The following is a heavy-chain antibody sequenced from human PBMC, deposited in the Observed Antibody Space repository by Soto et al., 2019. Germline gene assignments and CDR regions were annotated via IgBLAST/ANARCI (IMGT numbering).Heavy chain of an antibody. CDR3: ARLVESSWQQWIFDY. CDR2: IYYSGST. J-gene: IGHJ4*02. V-gene: IGHV4-59*01. CDR1: GGSISSYY. D-gene: IGHD6-13*01. Sequence: KTSETLSLTCTVSGGSISSYYWSWIRQPPGKGLEWIGYIYYSGSTNYNPSLKSRVTISVDTSKNQFSLKLSSVTAADTAVYYCARLVESSWQQWIFDYWGQGTLVTVYS.